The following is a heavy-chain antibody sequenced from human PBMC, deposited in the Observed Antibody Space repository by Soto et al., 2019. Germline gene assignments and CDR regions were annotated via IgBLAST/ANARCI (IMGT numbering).Heavy chain of an antibody. D-gene: IGHD4-4*01. CDR1: GGTISSYT. CDR3: ASQIDDYSNYSDDY. V-gene: IGHV1-69*02. J-gene: IGHJ4*02. CDR2: IIPILGIA. Sequence: GASVKVSCKASGGTISSYTIGWVRQDHGQGLEWMGRIIPILGIANYAQKFQGRVTITADKSTSTAYMELSSLRSEDTAVYYCASQIDDYSNYSDDYWGQGTLVTVSS.